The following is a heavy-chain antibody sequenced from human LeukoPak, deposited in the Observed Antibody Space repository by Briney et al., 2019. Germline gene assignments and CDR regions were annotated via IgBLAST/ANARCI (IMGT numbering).Heavy chain of an antibody. CDR2: ISGSGGST. V-gene: IGHV3-23*01. CDR1: GFTFSSYA. CDR3: AKVSFEDIVVVVAAKQYYYYGMDV. J-gene: IGHJ6*02. Sequence: GGSLRLSCAASGFTFSSYAMSWVRQAPGKGLEWVSAISGSGGSTYYADSVKGRLTISRDNSKNTLYLQMNSLRAEDTAVYYCAKVSFEDIVVVVAAKQYYYYGMDVWGQGTTVTVSS. D-gene: IGHD2-15*01.